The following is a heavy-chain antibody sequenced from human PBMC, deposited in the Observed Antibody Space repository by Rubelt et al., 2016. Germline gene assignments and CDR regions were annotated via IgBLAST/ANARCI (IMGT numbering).Heavy chain of an antibody. V-gene: IGHV3-21*01. CDR2: ITSRNTYI. D-gene: IGHD4-11*01. J-gene: IGHJ4*02. Sequence: EVQLVESGGGLVKPGGSLRLSCAASGFVFKTYAMHWVRQAPGKGLEWVSSITSRNTYIAYADSVKGRFTISRDNAKNSLFLQMNALRAEDTAVYYCARGYLSNSFDYWGQGTLVTVSS. CDR1: GFVFKTYA. CDR3: ARGYLSNSFDY.